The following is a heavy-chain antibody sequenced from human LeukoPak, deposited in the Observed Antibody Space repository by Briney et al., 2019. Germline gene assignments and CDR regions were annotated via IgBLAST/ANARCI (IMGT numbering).Heavy chain of an antibody. D-gene: IGHD3-10*01. CDR2: MNPNSGNT. CDR1: GYTFTSYD. Sequence: ASVKVSCKASGYTFTSYDIKWVRQATGQGLEWMGWMNPNSGNTGYAQKFQGRITITRNTSISTAYMELSSLRSEDTAVYYCARDLSIFMVRGVMPGEYGMDVWGQGTTVTVSS. CDR3: ARDLSIFMVRGVMPGEYGMDV. V-gene: IGHV1-8*03. J-gene: IGHJ6*02.